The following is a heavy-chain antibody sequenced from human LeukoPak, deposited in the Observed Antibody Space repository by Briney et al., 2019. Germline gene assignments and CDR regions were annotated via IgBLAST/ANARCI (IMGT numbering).Heavy chain of an antibody. CDR3: AKPSKYGNFFGY. CDR2: ISSGGVDT. J-gene: IGHJ4*02. Sequence: GGSLRLSCAVSGFPFSRNSMSWVRKAPGKGLEWISAISSGGVDTFYADSVQGRFIVSRDISKNTLYLQMDSLRADDTAVYYCAKPSKYGNFFGYWGQGTLVTVSS. V-gene: IGHV3-23*01. D-gene: IGHD2-2*01. CDR1: GFPFSRNS.